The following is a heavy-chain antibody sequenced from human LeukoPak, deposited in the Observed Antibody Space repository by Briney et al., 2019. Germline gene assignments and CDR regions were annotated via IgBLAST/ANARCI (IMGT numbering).Heavy chain of an antibody. V-gene: IGHV4-39*07. CDR2: IYYSGST. Sequence: PSETLSLTCTVSGGSISSSSYYWGWIRQPPGKGLEWIGSIYYSGSTYYNPSLKSRVTISVDTSKNQFSLKLSSVTAADTAVYYCARLGGVVPAARGDCQWGQGTLVTVSS. CDR3: ARLGGVVPAARGDCQ. D-gene: IGHD2-2*01. CDR1: GGSISSSSYY. J-gene: IGHJ4*02.